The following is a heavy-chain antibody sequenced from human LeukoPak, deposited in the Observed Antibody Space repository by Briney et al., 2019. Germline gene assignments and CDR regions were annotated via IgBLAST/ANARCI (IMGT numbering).Heavy chain of an antibody. D-gene: IGHD6-19*01. CDR3: ARDRGWRGFFDY. CDR1: GFTFSSYA. J-gene: IGHJ4*02. Sequence: GGSLRLSCAASGFTFSSYAMSWVRQAPGKGLEWVAVISYDGSNKYYADSVKGRFTISRDNSKNTLFLQMNSLRAEDTAVYYCARDRGWRGFFDYWGQGTLVTVSS. V-gene: IGHV3-30*03. CDR2: ISYDGSNK.